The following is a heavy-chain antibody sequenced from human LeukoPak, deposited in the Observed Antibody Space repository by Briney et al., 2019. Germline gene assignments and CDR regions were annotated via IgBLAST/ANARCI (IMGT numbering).Heavy chain of an antibody. CDR2: IYRDDRT. Sequence: PGGSLRLSCAASGFTFSNYAMSWVRQAPGKGLEWVSIIYRDDRTFYADSVKDRFTISRDNSKKTLFLQMNSLRAEDTAVYYCARDLGSYVDSWGHGTLVTVSS. CDR1: GFTFSNYA. V-gene: IGHV3-66*01. D-gene: IGHD5-18*01. CDR3: ARDLGSYVDS. J-gene: IGHJ5*01.